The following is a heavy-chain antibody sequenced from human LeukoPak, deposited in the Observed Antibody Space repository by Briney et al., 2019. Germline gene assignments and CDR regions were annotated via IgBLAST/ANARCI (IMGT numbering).Heavy chain of an antibody. V-gene: IGHV3-9*01. CDR3: AKGFGELLHWFDS. J-gene: IGHJ5*01. CDR1: GFTFDDYA. CDR2: ISWNSGNI. Sequence: GRSLRLSCAASGFTFDDYAMHWVRQAPGKGLEGVSGISWNSGNIGYADSVKGRFTISRDNAKNSLYLQMNSLRVEYTSFYYCAKGFGELLHWFDSWGQGTLVTASS. D-gene: IGHD3-10*01.